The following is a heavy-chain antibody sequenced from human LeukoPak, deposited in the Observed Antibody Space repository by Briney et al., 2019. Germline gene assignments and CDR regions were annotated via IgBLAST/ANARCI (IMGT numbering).Heavy chain of an antibody. CDR2: INTNTGNP. Sequence: GASVKVSCKASGYTFTSYAMNWVRQAPGQGLEWMGWINTNTGNPTYAQGFTGRFVFSLDTSVSTAYLQISSLKAEDTAVYYCARDRAPYRIAAAEVDYWGQGTLVTVSS. CDR1: GYTFTSYA. CDR3: ARDRAPYRIAAAEVDY. V-gene: IGHV7-4-1*02. D-gene: IGHD6-13*01. J-gene: IGHJ4*02.